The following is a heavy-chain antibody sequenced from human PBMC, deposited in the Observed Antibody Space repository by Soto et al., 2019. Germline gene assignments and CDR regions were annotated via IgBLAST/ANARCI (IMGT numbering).Heavy chain of an antibody. CDR1: GFSFGSYW. V-gene: IGHV3-7*01. J-gene: IGHJ5*02. CDR3: ATDKSHGQWLLTA. D-gene: IGHD5-12*01. CDR2: IKQDGSEK. Sequence: PGGSLRLSCAASGFSFGSYWMSWVRQAPGKGLEWVANIKQDGSEKYYLDSVRGRFTISRDNAKNSLFLQMNSLRAEDTAKYYCATDKSHGQWLLTAWGQGTLVTVSS.